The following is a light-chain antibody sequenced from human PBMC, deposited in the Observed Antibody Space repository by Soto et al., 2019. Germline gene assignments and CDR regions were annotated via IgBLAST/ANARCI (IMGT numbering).Light chain of an antibody. CDR1: QTISTS. Sequence: DIQMTQSPSTLSASVGDRVTITCRASQTISTSLAWYQQKPGKAPQLLIYHASSLESGVPSRFSGSGSGTEFTLPISSLQPDDFATYYCQQYNGYSCTFGQGTRLDIK. V-gene: IGKV1-5*01. CDR3: QQYNGYSCT. J-gene: IGKJ2*02. CDR2: HAS.